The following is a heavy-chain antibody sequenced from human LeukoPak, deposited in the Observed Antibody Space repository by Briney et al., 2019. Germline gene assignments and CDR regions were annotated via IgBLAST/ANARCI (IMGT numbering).Heavy chain of an antibody. CDR3: TRRMTFDY. D-gene: IGHD2-21*02. CDR1: GFTFSNAW. V-gene: IGHV3-15*01. J-gene: IGHJ4*02. Sequence: GGSLRLSCAASGFTFSNAWMSWVRQAPGKGLEWVGRIKSKTDGGTTEYAASVKGRFTISRDDSRSIAYLQMNSLKTEDTAVYYCTRRMTFDYWGQGTLVTVSS. CDR2: IKSKTDGGTT.